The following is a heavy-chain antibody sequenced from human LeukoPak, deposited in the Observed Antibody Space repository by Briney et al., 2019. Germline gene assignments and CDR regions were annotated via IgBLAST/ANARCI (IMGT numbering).Heavy chain of an antibody. CDR2: ISYDGSNK. J-gene: IGHJ6*03. V-gene: IGHV3-30-3*01. CDR1: GFTFSSYA. D-gene: IGHD3-16*01. CDR3: ARDRGAVGGLLSYHFYYMDV. Sequence: GRSLRLSCAASGFTFSSYAMHWVRQAPGKGLEWVAVISYDGSNKYYADSVKGRFTISRDNSKNTLYLQMNSLRAEDTAVYYCARDRGAVGGLLSYHFYYMDVWGKGTPVTVS.